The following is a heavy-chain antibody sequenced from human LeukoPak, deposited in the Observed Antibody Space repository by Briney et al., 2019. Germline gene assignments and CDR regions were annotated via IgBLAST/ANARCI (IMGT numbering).Heavy chain of an antibody. J-gene: IGHJ4*02. Sequence: ASVKVSCKASGYTFASYYMHWVRQAPGQGLEWMGIINPSGGSTSYAQKFQGRVTMTRDTSTSTVYMELSSLRSEDTAVCYCARGGGSGLGYCSGGSCYVNDYWGQGTLVTVSS. CDR3: ARGGGSGLGYCSGGSCYVNDY. V-gene: IGHV1-46*01. D-gene: IGHD2-15*01. CDR1: GYTFASYY. CDR2: INPSGGST.